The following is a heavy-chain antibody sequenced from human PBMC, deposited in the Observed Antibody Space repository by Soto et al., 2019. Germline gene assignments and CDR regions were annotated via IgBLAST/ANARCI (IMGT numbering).Heavy chain of an antibody. D-gene: IGHD3-10*01. V-gene: IGHV4-31*03. CDR3: ARGYYFGSGRYWGGWDYYYMDV. CDR2: IYYSGST. Sequence: PSETLSLTCTVSGGSIGSGGYYWSWIRQQPGKGLKWIGYIYYSGSTYYNPSLKSRVTISVDTSKNHFSLKLSSVTAEDTAVYYCARGYYFGSGRYWGGWDYYYMDVWGKGTTVTVSS. J-gene: IGHJ6*03. CDR1: GGSIGSGGYY.